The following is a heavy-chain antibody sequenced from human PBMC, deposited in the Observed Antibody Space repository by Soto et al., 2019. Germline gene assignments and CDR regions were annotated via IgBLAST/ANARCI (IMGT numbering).Heavy chain of an antibody. CDR3: ARGMKTAVFYGMDV. D-gene: IGHD2-2*01. CDR1: GFHCSRSR. V-gene: IGHV3-21*01. Sequence: GSLRLSGAASGFHCSRSRMNWVRQAPGKGLEWVASISTSSNLIYYEDSVKGRFTVSRDNTKNSMYLQMISLRAEDTAIYYCARGMKTAVFYGMDVWGQGTTVTVS. CDR2: ISTSSNLI. J-gene: IGHJ6*02.